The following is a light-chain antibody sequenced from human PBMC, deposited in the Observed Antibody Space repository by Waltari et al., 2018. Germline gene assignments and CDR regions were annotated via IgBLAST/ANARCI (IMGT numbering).Light chain of an antibody. Sequence: SALTQPASVSGSLGQSITISCSGSTSAVGSGNLVPWYQQFPGTVPKLIIYEVTKRPSGVSSRFSGSKSGNMASLTISGLQPEDEADYYCCSYRIGSTPGVFGGGTKVTVL. CDR3: CSYRIGSTPGV. CDR1: TSAVGSGNL. V-gene: IGLV2-23*02. CDR2: EVT. J-gene: IGLJ3*02.